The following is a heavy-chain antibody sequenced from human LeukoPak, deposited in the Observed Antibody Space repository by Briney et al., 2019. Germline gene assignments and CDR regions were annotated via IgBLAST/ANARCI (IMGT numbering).Heavy chain of an antibody. J-gene: IGHJ6*02. D-gene: IGHD1-14*01. CDR2: ITSDGSST. V-gene: IGHV3-74*01. CDR3: ARDRTYAMDV. Sequence: PGGSLRLSCAASGFTFSSDWMHWVRHAPGKGLVWVSLITSDGSSTGYADSVKGRFTISRDNAKNTLYLQMNSLRAEDTAVYFCARDRTYAMDVWGQGTTVTVSS. CDR1: GFTFSSDW.